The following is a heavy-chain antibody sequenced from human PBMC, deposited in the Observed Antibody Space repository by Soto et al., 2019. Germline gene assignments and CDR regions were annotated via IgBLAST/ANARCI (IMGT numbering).Heavy chain of an antibody. Sequence: ASVKVSCKASGYTFTSYGISWVRQAPGQGLEWMGWISAYNGNTNYAQKLQGRVTMTTDTSTSTAYMELRSLRSDDTAVYYCARGQWDDYGGNSNAFDIWGQGTMVTVSS. CDR2: ISAYNGNT. D-gene: IGHD4-17*01. CDR3: ARGQWDDYGGNSNAFDI. CDR1: GYTFTSYG. V-gene: IGHV1-18*01. J-gene: IGHJ3*02.